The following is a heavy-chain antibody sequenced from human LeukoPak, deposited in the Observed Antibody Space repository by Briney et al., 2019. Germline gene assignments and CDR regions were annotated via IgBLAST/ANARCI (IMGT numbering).Heavy chain of an antibody. D-gene: IGHD2-2*01. J-gene: IGHJ6*03. Sequence: NPSETLSLTCTVSGGSISSYYWSWIRQPAGKGLEWIGRIYSSGNTNYNPSLRSRVTISVDTSKNQFSLKLTSVTAADTAMYYCARDSDCSSTACHYYYYMDVWGKGTTVTVSS. V-gene: IGHV4-4*07. CDR1: GGSISSYY. CDR3: ARDSDCSSTACHYYYYMDV. CDR2: IYSSGNT.